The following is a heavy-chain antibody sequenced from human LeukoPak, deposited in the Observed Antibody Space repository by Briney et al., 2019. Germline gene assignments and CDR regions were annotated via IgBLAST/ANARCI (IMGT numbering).Heavy chain of an antibody. V-gene: IGHV3-74*01. J-gene: IGHJ5*02. CDR1: GFIFSNYW. CDR2: MNTDGSTI. CDR3: ATAGKYRFDN. Sequence: GGSLRLSCAASGFIFSNYWMHWVRQAPGEELVWVSRMNTDGSTINYADYVKGRFTTSRDNAKNTLYLQMNSLTTEDTAVYYCATAGKYRFDNWGQGILVTVSS. D-gene: IGHD6-19*01.